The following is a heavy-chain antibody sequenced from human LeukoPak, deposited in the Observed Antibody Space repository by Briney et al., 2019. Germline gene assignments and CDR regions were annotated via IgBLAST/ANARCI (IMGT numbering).Heavy chain of an antibody. J-gene: IGHJ6*02. CDR1: GFTFSSYA. Sequence: GRSLRLSCAASGFTFSSYAMHWVRQAPGKGLEWVAVISYDGSNKYYADSVKGRFTISRDNSKNTLYLQMNSLRAEDTAVYYCARGYGSGSPTPYYYYSYGMDVWGQGTTVTVSS. CDR3: ARGYGSGSPTPYYYYSYGMDV. V-gene: IGHV3-30-3*01. CDR2: ISYDGSNK. D-gene: IGHD3-10*01.